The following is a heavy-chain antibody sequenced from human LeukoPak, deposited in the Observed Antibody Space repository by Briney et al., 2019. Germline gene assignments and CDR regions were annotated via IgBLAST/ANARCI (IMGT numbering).Heavy chain of an antibody. Sequence: PSETLSLTCAVYGGSFSGYYWSWIRQPPGKGLEWIGEINHSGSTNYNPSLKSRVTISVDTSKNQFSLKLSSVTAADTAVSYCARVWGRYCSGGRCYGFRWFDPWGQGTLVTVSS. CDR2: INHSGST. V-gene: IGHV4-34*01. CDR1: GGSFSGYY. CDR3: ARVWGRYCSGGRCYGFRWFDP. J-gene: IGHJ5*02. D-gene: IGHD2-15*01.